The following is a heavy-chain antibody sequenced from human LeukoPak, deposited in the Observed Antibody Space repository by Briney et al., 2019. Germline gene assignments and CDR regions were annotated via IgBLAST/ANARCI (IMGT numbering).Heavy chain of an antibody. V-gene: IGHV3-15*01. J-gene: IGHJ4*02. D-gene: IGHD2-15*01. Sequence: GGSLRLSCAASGFTFSNAWMSWVRQAPGKGLEWVGHIKTKTDGGTTDYATPVKGRFTISRDDSKNTLYLQMNSLKTEDTAVYYCTTAGYCSGVRCYPDYWGQGTLVTVSS. CDR3: TTAGYCSGVRCYPDY. CDR1: GFTFSNAW. CDR2: IKTKTDGGTT.